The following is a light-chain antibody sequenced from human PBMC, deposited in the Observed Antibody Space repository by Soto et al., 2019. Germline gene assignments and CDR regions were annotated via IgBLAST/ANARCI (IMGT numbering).Light chain of an antibody. J-gene: IGLJ1*01. Sequence: QSALTQPASVSGSPGQSITISCTGSSSDFGAYKYVSWYQQHPGKAPKLMIYEVTNRPSGVSNRFSGSKSGNTASLTISGLQAEDAADYYCSSYTTTTIVFGTGTKVTVL. CDR3: SSYTTTTIV. V-gene: IGLV2-14*01. CDR1: SSDFGAYKY. CDR2: EVT.